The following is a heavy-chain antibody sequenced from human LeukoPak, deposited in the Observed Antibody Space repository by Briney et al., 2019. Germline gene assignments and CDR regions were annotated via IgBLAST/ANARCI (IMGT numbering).Heavy chain of an antibody. CDR1: GFTFSNYW. D-gene: IGHD4-17*01. J-gene: IGHJ4*02. CDR3: AKGGATVIDY. CDR2: INSDGSST. V-gene: IGHV3-74*01. Sequence: GGSLRLSCAASGFTFSNYWMHWVRKAPGKGLGWVSRINSDGSSTTSADSVKGRFTISRDNAKNTLYLQMNSLRAEDTAVYYCAKGGATVIDYWGRGTLVTVSS.